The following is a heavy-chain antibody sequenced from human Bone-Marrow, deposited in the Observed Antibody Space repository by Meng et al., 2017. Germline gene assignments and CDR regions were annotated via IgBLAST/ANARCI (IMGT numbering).Heavy chain of an antibody. D-gene: IGHD1-26*01. CDR1: EGTFSSYA. CDR2: INPNSGGT. V-gene: IGHV1-2*06. Sequence: QGQLVQSGAEVKKPGSSVKVSCKASEGTFSSYAISWVRQAPGQGLEWMGRINPNSGGTNYAQKFQGRVTMTRDTSISTAYMELSRLRSDDTAVYYCARVRWELTDYWGQGTLVTVSS. CDR3: ARVRWELTDY. J-gene: IGHJ4*02.